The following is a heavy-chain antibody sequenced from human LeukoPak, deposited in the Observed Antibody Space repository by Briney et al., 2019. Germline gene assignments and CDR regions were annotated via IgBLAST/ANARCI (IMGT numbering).Heavy chain of an antibody. V-gene: IGHV6-1*01. D-gene: IGHD5-18*01. J-gene: IGHJ6*02. CDR3: ARDGARGYSYGYYYYGMDV. CDR1: GDSFSSNSAA. CDR2: TYYRSKWYN. Sequence: SQNLSLTCAISGDSFSSNSAAWNWIRQSPSRGLEWLGRTYYRSKWYNDYAVSVKSRITINPDTSKNQFSLQLNSVTPEDTAVYYCARDGARGYSYGYYYYGMDVWGQGTTVTVSS.